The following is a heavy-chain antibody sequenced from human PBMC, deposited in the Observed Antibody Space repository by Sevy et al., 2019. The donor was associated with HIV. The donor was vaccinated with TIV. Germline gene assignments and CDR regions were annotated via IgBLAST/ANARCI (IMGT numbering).Heavy chain of an antibody. CDR2: IRYDGNNK. Sequence: GGSLRLSCAASGFTFSTYGMQWVRQAPGKGLEWVAFIRYDGNNKYYTDSVKGRFTISRDNSKNTLYLHMNSLRAEDTAVYYCANGDYYFDYWGQGTLVTVSS. V-gene: IGHV3-30*02. CDR1: GFTFSTYG. CDR3: ANGDYYFDY. D-gene: IGHD2-21*02. J-gene: IGHJ4*02.